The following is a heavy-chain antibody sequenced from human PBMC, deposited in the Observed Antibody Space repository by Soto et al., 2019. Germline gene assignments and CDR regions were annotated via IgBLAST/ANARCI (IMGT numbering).Heavy chain of an antibody. Sequence: QVQLQESGPGLVKPSQTLSLTCTVSGDSISSINNYWSWIRQPPGEGLEWIGFISYSGTTSYSPALTSRVALSLAMSKHHSSLSLNFVPAADTAVYYCARGLGYSYGLDPWGQGSLVTVSS. D-gene: IGHD5-18*01. CDR2: ISYSGTT. V-gene: IGHV4-30-4*01. J-gene: IGHJ5*02. CDR3: ARGLGYSYGLDP. CDR1: GDSISSINNY.